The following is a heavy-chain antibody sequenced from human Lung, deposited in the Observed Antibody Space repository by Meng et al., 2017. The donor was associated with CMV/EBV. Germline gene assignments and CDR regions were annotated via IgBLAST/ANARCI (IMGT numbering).Heavy chain of an antibody. D-gene: IGHD4-17*01. Sequence: GGSXRLXCAASGFTFSRYWMHWARQAPGKGLVWVSRINNDESRKTYEDSVKGRFTISRDSAKNTLYLQMNSLRDEDTAVYYWARERFDYGEFGLDYWGQGTLVTVSS. V-gene: IGHV3-74*01. CDR2: INNDESRK. CDR1: GFTFSRYW. J-gene: IGHJ4*02. CDR3: ARERFDYGEFGLDY.